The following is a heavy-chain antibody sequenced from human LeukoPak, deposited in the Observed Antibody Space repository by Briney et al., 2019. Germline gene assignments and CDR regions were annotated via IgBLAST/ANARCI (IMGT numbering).Heavy chain of an antibody. CDR3: ARGGLRTVRSSAFDI. D-gene: IGHD5/OR15-5a*01. V-gene: IGHV3-21*01. J-gene: IGHJ3*02. CDR2: ISSSSSYI. CDR1: GFTFSSYS. Sequence: GGSLRLSCAASGFTFSSYSMNWVRQAPGKGLEWVSSISSSSSYIYYADSVKGRFTISRDNAKNSLYLQMNSLRAEDTAVYYCARGGLRTVRSSAFDIWGQGTMVTVSS.